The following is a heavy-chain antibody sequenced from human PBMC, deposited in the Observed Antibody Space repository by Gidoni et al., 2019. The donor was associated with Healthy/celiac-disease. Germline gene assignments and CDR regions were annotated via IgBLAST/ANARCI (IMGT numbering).Heavy chain of an antibody. D-gene: IGHD6-19*01. CDR3: AKENSSGWYPRWFDP. Sequence: EVQLLESGGGLVQPGGSLRLSCAASGFTFSRYAMSWVRQAPGKGLEWVSSISGSGGSTYYADSVKGRFTISRDNSKNTLYLQMNSLRAEDTAVYYCAKENSSGWYPRWFDPWGQGTLVTVSS. CDR1: GFTFSRYA. V-gene: IGHV3-23*01. J-gene: IGHJ5*02. CDR2: ISGSGGST.